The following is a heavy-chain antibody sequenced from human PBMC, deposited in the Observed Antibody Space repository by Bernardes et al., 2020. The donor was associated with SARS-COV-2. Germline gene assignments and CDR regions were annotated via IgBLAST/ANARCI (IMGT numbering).Heavy chain of an antibody. J-gene: IGHJ4*02. D-gene: IGHD3-22*01. CDR2: ISSSSSTI. Sequence: GGSLRLSCAASGFTFSSYSMNWVRQAPGKGLEWVSYISSSSSTIYYADSVKGRFTISRDNAKNSLYPQMNSLRDEDTAVYYCAREVLGYYDSSGDYFDYWGQGTLVTVSS. CDR1: GFTFSSYS. V-gene: IGHV3-48*02. CDR3: AREVLGYYDSSGDYFDY.